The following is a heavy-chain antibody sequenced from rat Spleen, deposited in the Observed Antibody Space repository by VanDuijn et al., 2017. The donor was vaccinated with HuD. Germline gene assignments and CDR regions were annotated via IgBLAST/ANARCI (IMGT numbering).Heavy chain of an antibody. D-gene: IGHD1-10*01. J-gene: IGHJ2*01. CDR2: ISTGGGNT. Sequence: EVQLVESGGGLVQPGRSLKLSCAASGFTFSNYDMAWVRQAPTKGLEWVASISTGGGNTYYRESVKGRFTISRDNAKSTLYLQMDSLRSEEPATYYCARGETTTDYFDYWGQGVMVTVSS. CDR3: ARGETTTDYFDY. V-gene: IGHV5-25*01. CDR1: GFTFSNYD.